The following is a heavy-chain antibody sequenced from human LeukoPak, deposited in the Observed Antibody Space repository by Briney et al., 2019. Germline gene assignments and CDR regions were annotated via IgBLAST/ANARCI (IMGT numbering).Heavy chain of an antibody. Sequence: SETLSLTCAVNDRSFSGYYWSWIRQPPRKGLEWIGAINHSGSTIYNPSLKSRLTLSVDTSKIQFSLKLSYVTAADTAVYSCARADLTYDYWGQGTLVTVSS. CDR3: ARADLTYDY. CDR2: INHSGST. CDR1: DRSFSGYY. V-gene: IGHV4-34*01. J-gene: IGHJ4*02.